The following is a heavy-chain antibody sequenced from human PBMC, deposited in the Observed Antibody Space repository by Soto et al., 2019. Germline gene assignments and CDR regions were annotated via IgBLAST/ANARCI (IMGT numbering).Heavy chain of an antibody. V-gene: IGHV1-69*06. Sequence: QVQLVQSGAEVKKPGSSVKVFCKASGGTFSSYAISWVRQAPGQGLEWMGGIIPIFGTANYAQKFQGRVTITADKSTSTAYMELSSLRSEDTAVYYCAREDDYVWGSYRYFDYWGQGTLVTVSS. D-gene: IGHD3-16*02. CDR3: AREDDYVWGSYRYFDY. CDR2: IIPIFGTA. CDR1: GGTFSSYA. J-gene: IGHJ4*02.